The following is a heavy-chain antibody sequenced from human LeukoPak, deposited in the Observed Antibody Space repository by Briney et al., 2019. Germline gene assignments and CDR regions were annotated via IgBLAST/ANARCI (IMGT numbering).Heavy chain of an antibody. Sequence: PSDTVSLTCAVSGYSINSGYCWGWIRQPPGKGLEWIRSIYHSGSTYYNPSLKSRVTISVDTSKNQFSLKLSSVTAADTAVYYCARVATTTNPPQRPFDYWGQGTLVTVSS. CDR2: IYHSGST. CDR3: ARVATTTNPPQRPFDY. J-gene: IGHJ4*02. D-gene: IGHD5-12*01. CDR1: GYSINSGYC. V-gene: IGHV4-38-2*01.